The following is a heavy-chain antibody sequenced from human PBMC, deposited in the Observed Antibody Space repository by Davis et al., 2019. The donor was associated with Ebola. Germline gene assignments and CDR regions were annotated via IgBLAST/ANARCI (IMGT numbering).Heavy chain of an antibody. CDR1: GFTFSSYS. Sequence: GASLKISCAASGFTFSSYSMNWVRQAPGKGLEWVSSISSSSSYIYYADSVKGRFTISRDSATNSLYLQMSSLRVEDTAVYYCARWRNSTGRFDCWGQGTPVTVFS. CDR3: ARWRNSTGRFDC. J-gene: IGHJ4*02. D-gene: IGHD1-1*01. V-gene: IGHV3-21*01. CDR2: ISSSSSYI.